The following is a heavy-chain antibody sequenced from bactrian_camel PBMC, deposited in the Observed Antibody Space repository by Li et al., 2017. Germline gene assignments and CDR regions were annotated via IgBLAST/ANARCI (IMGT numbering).Heavy chain of an antibody. J-gene: IGHJ6*01. CDR3: ASSLQGGRLHFGY. CDR2: VSSEGVP. D-gene: IGHD1*01. CDR1: GYRYASYC. Sequence: VQLVESGGDSVQAGGSLRLSCAASGYRYASYCMGWYRQDPGKEREWVAEVSSEGVPTVADSVKGRFTISRDNAKNTLYLQMNSLKSEESALYYCASSLQGGRLHFGYWGQGTQVTVS. V-gene: IGHV3S55*01.